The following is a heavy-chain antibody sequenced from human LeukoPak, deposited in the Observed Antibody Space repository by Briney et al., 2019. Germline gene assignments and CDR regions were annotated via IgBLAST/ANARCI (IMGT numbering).Heavy chain of an antibody. J-gene: IGHJ3*02. Sequence: ASVKVSCKASGYTFTRYAMHWVRQAPGQRLEWMGWINAGNGNTKYSQKFQGRVTITRDTSASTAYMELSSLRSEDTAVYYCASHQPGQQLMKYAFDIWGQGTMVTVSS. CDR1: GYTFTRYA. CDR2: INAGNGNT. V-gene: IGHV1-3*01. D-gene: IGHD6-13*01. CDR3: ASHQPGQQLMKYAFDI.